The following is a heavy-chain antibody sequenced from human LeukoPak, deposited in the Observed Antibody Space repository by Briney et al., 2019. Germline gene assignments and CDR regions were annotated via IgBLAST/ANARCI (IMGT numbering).Heavy chain of an antibody. CDR1: GGSISSSSYY. Sequence: SETLSLTCTVSGGSISSSSYYWGWIRQPPGKGLEWIGSIYYSGSTYYNPSLKSRVTISVDTSKNQFSLKLSSVTAADTAVYCCARQTIYSSTPFDYWGQGTLVTVSS. CDR2: IYYSGST. D-gene: IGHD6-13*01. V-gene: IGHV4-39*01. J-gene: IGHJ4*02. CDR3: ARQTIYSSTPFDY.